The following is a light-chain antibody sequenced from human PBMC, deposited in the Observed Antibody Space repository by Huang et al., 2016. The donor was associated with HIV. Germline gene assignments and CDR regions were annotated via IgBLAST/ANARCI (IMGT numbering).Light chain of an antibody. CDR3: QQYHNLPYT. J-gene: IGKJ2*01. Sequence: DIQMTQSPSSLSASVGDRVTITCQASQDIGNYLNWYRQKPGRAPERRIYDAFNLETGVPSRFSGSGAGADFTFTISSLQPEDSATYYCQQYHNLPYTSGQGTKLEIK. V-gene: IGKV1-33*01. CDR1: QDIGNY. CDR2: DAF.